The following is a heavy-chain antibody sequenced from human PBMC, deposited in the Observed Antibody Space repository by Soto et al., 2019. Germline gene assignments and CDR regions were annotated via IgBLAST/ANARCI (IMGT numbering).Heavy chain of an antibody. CDR2: ISGSGGSK. CDR3: AKDPSAAGEVVY. Sequence: GGSLRLSCAASGFTFSSYAMSWVRQAPGKGLEWVAAISGSGGSKYYADSVKGRFTISRDNSKNTQYLKMNSLRAEDAAVYSCAKDPSAAGEVVYWGQGTLVTVSS. J-gene: IGHJ4*03. V-gene: IGHV3-23*01. D-gene: IGHD6-13*01. CDR1: GFTFSSYA.